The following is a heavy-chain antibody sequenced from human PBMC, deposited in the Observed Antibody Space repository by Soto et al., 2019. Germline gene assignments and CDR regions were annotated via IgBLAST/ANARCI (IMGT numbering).Heavy chain of an antibody. Sequence: QITLKESGPTLVKPTQTLTLTCTFSGFSLSTSRVGVGWIRQPPGKALEWLAVIYWDDAKTYRPSLKSRLTITKDTSTNQVALTMTNMDPVDTATYYCAPAYGGRSLYWGQGTLVTVSS. V-gene: IGHV2-5*02. CDR1: GFSLSTSRVG. D-gene: IGHD1-26*01. CDR3: APAYGGRSLY. CDR2: IYWDDAK. J-gene: IGHJ4*02.